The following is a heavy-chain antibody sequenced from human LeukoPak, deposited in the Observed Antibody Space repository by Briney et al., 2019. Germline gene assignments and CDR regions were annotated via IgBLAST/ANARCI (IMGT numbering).Heavy chain of an antibody. CDR3: ARGGTTVTPGLLWFDP. CDR2: MYYSGST. J-gene: IGHJ5*02. Sequence: SETLSLTCTVSGGSISSYYWSWTRQSPGKGLEWIGYMYYSGSTKYNPSLKSRVIISVDTSKNQFSLKLSSVTAADMAVYYCARGGTTVTPGLLWFDPWGQGTLVTVSS. V-gene: IGHV4-59*01. D-gene: IGHD4-17*01. CDR1: GGSISSYY.